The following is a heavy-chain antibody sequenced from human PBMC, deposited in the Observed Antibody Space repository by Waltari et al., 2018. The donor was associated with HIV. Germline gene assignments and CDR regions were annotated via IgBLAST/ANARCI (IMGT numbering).Heavy chain of an antibody. J-gene: IGHJ4*02. V-gene: IGHV4-34*01. CDR3: ARGQDYDFWSGYYYDY. Sequence: QVQLQQWGAGLLKPSETLSLTCAVYGGSFSGYYWSWIRQPPGKGLGWIGEINHSGSTNYTPSLKSRVTISVDTSKNQFSLKLSSVTAADTAVYYCARGQDYDFWSGYYYDYWGQGTLVTVSS. CDR2: INHSGST. D-gene: IGHD3-3*01. CDR1: GGSFSGYY.